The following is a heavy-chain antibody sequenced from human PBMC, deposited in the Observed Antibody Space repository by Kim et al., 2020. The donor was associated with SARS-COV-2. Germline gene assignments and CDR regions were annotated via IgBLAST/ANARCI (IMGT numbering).Heavy chain of an antibody. J-gene: IGHJ4*02. V-gene: IGHV4-34*01. CDR1: GGSFSGYY. CDR2: INHSGST. CDR3: AGVQLERLDY. D-gene: IGHD1-1*01. Sequence: SETLSLTCAVYGGSFSGYYWSWIRQPPGKGLEWIGEINHSGSTNYNPSLKSRVTISVDTSKNQFSLKLSSVTAADTAVYYCAGVQLERLDYWGQGTLVTVSS.